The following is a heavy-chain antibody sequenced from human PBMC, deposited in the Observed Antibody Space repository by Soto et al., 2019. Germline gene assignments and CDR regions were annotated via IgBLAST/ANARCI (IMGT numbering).Heavy chain of an antibody. Sequence: GGCLGLACAACGVTVCSYAMDWVRQAPGKGLEWVAVISYDGSNKYYADSVKGRFTISRDNSKNTLYPQMNSLRAEDTAVYYCARESHQWLLSYYFDYWGQGTLVTVSS. D-gene: IGHD6-19*01. V-gene: IGHV3-30-3*01. CDR3: ARESHQWLLSYYFDY. J-gene: IGHJ4*02. CDR1: GVTVCSYA. CDR2: ISYDGSNK.